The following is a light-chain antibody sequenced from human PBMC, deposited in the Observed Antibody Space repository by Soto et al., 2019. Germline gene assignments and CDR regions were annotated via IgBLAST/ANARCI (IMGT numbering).Light chain of an antibody. CDR3: QQYSTWPPRYT. CDR1: QSVSSY. CDR2: RAS. V-gene: IGKV3-15*01. Sequence: EIVMAQSPATLSVPPGERATLSCRASQSVSSYLAWYQQRPGQPPRLLIYRASTRATGIPARFSGSGSGTEFSLTISSLQSEDFAVYYCQQYSTWPPRYTFGQGTKLEI. J-gene: IGKJ2*01.